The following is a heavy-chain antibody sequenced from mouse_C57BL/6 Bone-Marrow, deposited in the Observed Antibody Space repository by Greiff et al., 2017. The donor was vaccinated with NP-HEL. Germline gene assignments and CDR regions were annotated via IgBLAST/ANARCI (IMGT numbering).Heavy chain of an antibody. CDR3: ARRPYYGSSYYAMDY. V-gene: IGHV2-2*01. CDR2: IWSGGST. J-gene: IGHJ4*01. Sequence: VQLKESGPGLVQPSQSLSITCTVSGFSLTSYGVHWVRQSPGKGLEWLGVIWSGGSTDYNAAFISRLSISKDNSKSQVFFKMNSLQADDTAIYYCARRPYYGSSYYAMDYWGQGTSVTVSS. D-gene: IGHD1-1*01. CDR1: GFSLTSYG.